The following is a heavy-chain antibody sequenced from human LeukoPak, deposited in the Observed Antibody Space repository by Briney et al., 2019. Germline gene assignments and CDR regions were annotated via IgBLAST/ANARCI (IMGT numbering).Heavy chain of an antibody. CDR2: IGTAGDT. CDR1: GFTFSSYD. V-gene: IGHV3-13*01. Sequence: GGSLRLSCAASGFTFSSYDMHWVRQATGKGLEWVSAIGTAGDTYYLGSVKGRFTISRENAKNSLYLQMNSLRAGDTAVYYCARGSLYYYGSGSPIRDAFDIWGQGTMVTVSS. CDR3: ARGSLYYYGSGSPIRDAFDI. J-gene: IGHJ3*02. D-gene: IGHD3-10*01.